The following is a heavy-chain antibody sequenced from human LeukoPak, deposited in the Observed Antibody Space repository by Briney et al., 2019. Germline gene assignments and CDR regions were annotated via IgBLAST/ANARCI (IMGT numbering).Heavy chain of an antibody. J-gene: IGHJ4*02. CDR3: ANSIDFDYGDYYFDY. CDR1: GGSISSGSYY. V-gene: IGHV4-61*02. D-gene: IGHD4-17*01. CDR2: IYTSGST. Sequence: SETLSLICTVSGGSISSGSYYWSWIRQPAGKGLEWIGRIYTSGSTSYNPSLKSRVTISLDTSKNQFSLKLSSVTAADTAVYYCANSIDFDYGDYYFDYWGQGALVTISS.